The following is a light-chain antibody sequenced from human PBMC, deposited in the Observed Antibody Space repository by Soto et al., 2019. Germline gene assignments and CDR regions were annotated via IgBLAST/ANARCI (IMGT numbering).Light chain of an antibody. CDR2: AAS. Sequence: IQLTQSPSSLSASVGDRVTITCRASQGISSYLAWYQQKPGKAPKLLIYAASTLQSGVPSRFSGSGSGTGFTLTITSLQPEDFATYYCQQLNSYPPMYTFGQGTKLEIK. J-gene: IGKJ2*01. CDR3: QQLNSYPPMYT. V-gene: IGKV1-9*01. CDR1: QGISSY.